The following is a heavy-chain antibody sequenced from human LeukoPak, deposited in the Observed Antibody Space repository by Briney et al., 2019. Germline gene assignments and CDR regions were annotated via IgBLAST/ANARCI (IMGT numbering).Heavy chain of an antibody. CDR1: VGSFSGYY. CDR3: ARERLDTASFDP. D-gene: IGHD5-18*01. Sequence: PSDTLSLTCAVYVGSFSGYYWSWIRQPPGKGLEWIGEINHSGSTNYNPSLKSRVTISVDTSKNQFSLKLSSVTAADTAVYYCARERLDTASFDPWGQGTLVTVSS. V-gene: IGHV4-34*01. CDR2: INHSGST. J-gene: IGHJ5*02.